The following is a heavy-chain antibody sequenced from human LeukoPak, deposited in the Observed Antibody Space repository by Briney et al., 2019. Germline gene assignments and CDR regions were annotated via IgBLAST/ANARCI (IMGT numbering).Heavy chain of an antibody. Sequence: GGSLRLSCVASGFTFSDSPMHWVRQASGEGLEWVGRIRSKPNSYATTYAASVKGRFTISRDDSKNTAYLQMNSLKTEDTAVYYCTRVNPSAGNYYDAFDIWGQGTMVTVSS. CDR3: TRVNPSAGNYYDAFDI. J-gene: IGHJ3*02. D-gene: IGHD1-26*01. CDR2: IRSKPNSYAT. CDR1: GFTFSDSP. V-gene: IGHV3-73*01.